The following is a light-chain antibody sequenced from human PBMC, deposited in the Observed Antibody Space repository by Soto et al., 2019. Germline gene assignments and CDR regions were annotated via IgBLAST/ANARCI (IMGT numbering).Light chain of an antibody. Sequence: EIVLTQFPATLSLSPGERATLSCRASQSVSSYFAWYQQKPGQAPRLLLYDISNRATAIPARFIGSGSGTDFTLTISSLEPEDSAVYYCQQRNAWPRNTFGQGTKLEI. J-gene: IGKJ2*01. CDR1: QSVSSY. CDR2: DIS. V-gene: IGKV3-11*01. CDR3: QQRNAWPRNT.